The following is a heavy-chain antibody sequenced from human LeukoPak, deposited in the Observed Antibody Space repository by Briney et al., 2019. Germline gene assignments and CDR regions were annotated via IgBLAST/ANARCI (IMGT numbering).Heavy chain of an antibody. CDR3: VAIVGATYYDFWSGYYLFDY. J-gene: IGHJ4*02. CDR2: ISAYNGNT. CDR1: GYTFTSYG. D-gene: IGHD3-3*01. Sequence: GASVKVSCKASGYTFTSYGISWLRQAPGQGLEWTGWISAYNGNTNYAQKLQGRVTMTTDTSTSTAYMELRSLRSDDTAVYYCVAIVGATYYDFWSGYYLFDYWGQGTLVTVSS. V-gene: IGHV1-18*01.